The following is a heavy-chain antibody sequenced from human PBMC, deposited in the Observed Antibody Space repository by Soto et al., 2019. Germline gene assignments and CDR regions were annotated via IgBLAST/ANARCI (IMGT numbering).Heavy chain of an antibody. D-gene: IGHD3-3*01. Sequence: ASVKVSCKASGYTFTSYGISWVRQAPGQGLEWMGWISAYNGNTNYAQKRQGRVTMTTDTSTSTAYMELRSLRSDDTAVYYCARDTIFGVVSYYYYGMDVWGQGTTVTVSS. CDR2: ISAYNGNT. J-gene: IGHJ6*02. CDR3: ARDTIFGVVSYYYYGMDV. V-gene: IGHV1-18*04. CDR1: GYTFTSYG.